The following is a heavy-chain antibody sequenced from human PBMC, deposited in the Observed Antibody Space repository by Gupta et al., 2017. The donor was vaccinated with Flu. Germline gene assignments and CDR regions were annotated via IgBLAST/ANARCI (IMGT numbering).Heavy chain of an antibody. CDR1: FTFHEYA. D-gene: IGHD3-22*01. V-gene: IGHV3-9*01. CDR3: AKAYRYYYDSSGYLAY. CDR2: MRWKSSSI. Sequence: FTFHEYAMHWVRQDPGKGLEWVSGMRWKSSSIGYADSVKGRFTISRDDAKNSLYLQMNSLRAEDTALYYCAKAYRYYYDSSGYLAYWGQGALVTVSS. J-gene: IGHJ4*02.